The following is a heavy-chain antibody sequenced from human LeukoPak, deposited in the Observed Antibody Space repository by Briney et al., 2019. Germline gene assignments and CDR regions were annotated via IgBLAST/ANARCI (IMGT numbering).Heavy chain of an antibody. V-gene: IGHV3-74*01. J-gene: IGHJ4*02. Sequence: AGGSLRLSCAASGFTFSSYWMHWVRQAPGKGLVWVSRIKSEGSTTTYADPVKGRFTISRDNAKNTLYLQMNSLRAEDTAVYYCARVVDTHFDYWGQGTLVTVSS. D-gene: IGHD5-18*01. CDR3: ARVVDTHFDY. CDR2: IKSEGSTT. CDR1: GFTFSSYW.